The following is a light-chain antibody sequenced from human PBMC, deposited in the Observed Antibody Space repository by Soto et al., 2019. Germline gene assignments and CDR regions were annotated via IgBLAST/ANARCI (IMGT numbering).Light chain of an antibody. J-gene: IGKJ3*01. Sequence: DIQLTQSPSFLSASVGDRVTITCRASQRISSSLAWYQQKSGKAPNFLIYAASTLQTGVPSRFSGSGSGTEFTLTISSLQPEDFATYYCQLLNTYPFTFGPGTKVDIK. CDR3: QLLNTYPFT. CDR2: AAS. CDR1: QRISSS. V-gene: IGKV1-9*01.